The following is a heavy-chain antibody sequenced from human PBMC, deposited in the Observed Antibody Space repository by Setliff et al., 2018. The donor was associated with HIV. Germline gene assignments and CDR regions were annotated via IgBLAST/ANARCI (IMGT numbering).Heavy chain of an antibody. CDR1: GFTFSSYA. CDR3: AKTWIQLWATEDY. J-gene: IGHJ4*02. Sequence: PWGSLRLSCAASGFTFSSYAMSWVRQAPGKGLEWVSAISGSGGSTYYADSVKGRFTISRDNSKNTLYLQMNSLRAEDTAVYYCAKTWIQLWATEDYWGQGTLVTVSS. D-gene: IGHD5-18*01. V-gene: IGHV3-23*01. CDR2: ISGSGGST.